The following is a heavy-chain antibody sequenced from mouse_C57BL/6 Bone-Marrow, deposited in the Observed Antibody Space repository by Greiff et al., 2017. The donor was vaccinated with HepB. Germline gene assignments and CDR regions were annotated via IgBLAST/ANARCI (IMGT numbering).Heavy chain of an antibody. Sequence: QVQLQQPGAELVMPGASVKLSCKASGYTFTSYWMHWVKQRPGQGLEWIGEIDPSDSYTNYNQKFKGKSTLTVDKSSSTAYMQLSSLTSEGSAVYYCARGWDSWGQGTLVTVSA. J-gene: IGHJ3*01. V-gene: IGHV1-69*01. CDR1: GYTFTSYW. CDR2: IDPSDSYT. D-gene: IGHD1-1*02. CDR3: ARGWDS.